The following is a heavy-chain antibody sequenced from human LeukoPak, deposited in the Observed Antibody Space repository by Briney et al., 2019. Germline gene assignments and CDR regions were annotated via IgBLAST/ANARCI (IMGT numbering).Heavy chain of an antibody. V-gene: IGHV3-53*01. J-gene: IGHJ3*01. Sequence: PGGSVRLSRAASGFTVSTNYVSWVSQAPGKGLEWVSVIYRSGSTYYADSVKGRFTISRDNSKNTLYLQMNRLRAEDTAVYYCARDSGHLAFDLWGQGTMVTVSS. CDR1: GFTVSTNY. CDR2: IYRSGST. CDR3: ARDSGHLAFDL.